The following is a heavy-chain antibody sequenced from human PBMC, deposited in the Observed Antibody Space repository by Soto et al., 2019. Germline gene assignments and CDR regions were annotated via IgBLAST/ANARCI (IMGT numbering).Heavy chain of an antibody. CDR2: IYYSGST. V-gene: IGHV4-31*03. J-gene: IGHJ5*02. D-gene: IGHD4-17*01. CDR1: GGSISSGGYY. Sequence: SETLSLTCTVSGGSISSGGYYWSWIRQHPGKGLEWIGHIYYSGSTYYNPSLKSRVTISVDTSKNQFSLKLSSVTAADTAVYYCARGVTTVTTTPPGWFDPWGQGTLVTVSS. CDR3: ARGVTTVTTTPPGWFDP.